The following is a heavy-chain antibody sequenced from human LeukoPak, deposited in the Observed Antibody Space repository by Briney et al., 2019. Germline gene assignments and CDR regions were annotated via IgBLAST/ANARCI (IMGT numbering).Heavy chain of an antibody. CDR3: ARDPLYTNSPPSYFDY. V-gene: IGHV3-30-3*01. D-gene: IGHD2-2*02. J-gene: IGHJ4*02. Sequence: GGSLRPSCAASGFIFSSYAMNWVRQAPGKGLEWVAIISYDGTSKDYADSVKGRFTISRDNSRNTLYLQMNSLRAEDTAVYYCARDPLYTNSPPSYFDYWGQGTLVTVSS. CDR1: GFIFSSYA. CDR2: ISYDGTSK.